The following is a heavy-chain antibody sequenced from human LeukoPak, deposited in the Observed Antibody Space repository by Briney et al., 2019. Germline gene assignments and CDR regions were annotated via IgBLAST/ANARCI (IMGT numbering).Heavy chain of an antibody. D-gene: IGHD2-8*01. CDR1: GYSISSGYD. Sequence: SETLSLTCTVSGYSISSGYDWGWIRQPPGRGLEWIGKIYHSGSTYYNPSLKTRVTISVDTSKNQFSLKLTSVTAADTAVYYCAREAGLIYFYYIDVWGKGTTVTVSS. V-gene: IGHV4-38-2*02. CDR2: IYHSGST. J-gene: IGHJ6*03. CDR3: AREAGLIYFYYIDV.